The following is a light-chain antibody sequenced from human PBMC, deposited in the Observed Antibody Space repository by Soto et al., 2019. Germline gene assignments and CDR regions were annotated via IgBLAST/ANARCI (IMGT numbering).Light chain of an antibody. J-gene: IGKJ1*01. V-gene: IGKV3D-7*01. CDR3: LQYHNLWA. CDR1: QSVISSY. Sequence: EIVLTQSPGTLSLSPGGRATLSCRASQSVISSYLAWYQQKPGQAPRLLIYGASTRATGIPARFSGSGSGTEFTLTISSLQSEDFTVYSCLQYHNLWAFGQGTKVDIK. CDR2: GAS.